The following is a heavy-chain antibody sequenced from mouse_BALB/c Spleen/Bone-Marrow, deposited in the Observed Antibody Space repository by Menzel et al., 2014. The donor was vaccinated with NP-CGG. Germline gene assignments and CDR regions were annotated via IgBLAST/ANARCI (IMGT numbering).Heavy chain of an antibody. J-gene: IGHJ2*01. CDR2: IDPSDSYT. CDR3: AITTVVATGDY. D-gene: IGHD1-1*01. CDR1: GYTFTSYW. Sequence: VQLQQSGAELVKPGASVKLSCKASGYTFTSYWMHWVKQRPGQGLAWIGEIDPSDSYTNYNQKFKGKATLTVDKSSSTAYMQLSSLTSEDSAVYYCAITTVVATGDYWGQGTTLTVAS. V-gene: IGHV1-69*02.